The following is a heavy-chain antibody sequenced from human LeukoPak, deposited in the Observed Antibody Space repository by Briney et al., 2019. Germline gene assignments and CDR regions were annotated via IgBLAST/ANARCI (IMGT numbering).Heavy chain of an antibody. Sequence: KAGGSLRLSCAASGFTFSYYSVNWVRQAPGKGLEWVSSISSSSTYIYYADSVKGRFTISRDNAKNSLYLQMNSLRAEDTAVYYCARGNGGTRSRYWYLDLWGRGTLVTVSS. D-gene: IGHD2-15*01. CDR2: ISSSSTYI. CDR3: ARGNGGTRSRYWYLDL. V-gene: IGHV3-21*01. CDR1: GFTFSYYS. J-gene: IGHJ2*01.